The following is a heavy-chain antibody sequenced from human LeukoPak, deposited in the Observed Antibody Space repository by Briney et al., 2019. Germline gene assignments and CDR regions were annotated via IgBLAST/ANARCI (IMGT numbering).Heavy chain of an antibody. Sequence: GTLSLTCVVSGDSISSGTYWSWVRQAPGKGLEWVASIKHDGSEKYYVDSVRGRFTISRDNTMNSLYLQMSSLRAEDTAVYYCARGHSSSWGLYWGQGTLVTVSS. J-gene: IGHJ4*02. CDR1: GDSISSGTY. CDR2: IKHDGSEK. D-gene: IGHD6-13*01. CDR3: ARGHSSSWGLY. V-gene: IGHV3-7*01.